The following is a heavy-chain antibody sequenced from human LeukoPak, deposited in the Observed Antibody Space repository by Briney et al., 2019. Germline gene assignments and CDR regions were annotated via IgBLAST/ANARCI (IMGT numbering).Heavy chain of an antibody. CDR1: GGSFSGYY. J-gene: IGHJ6*03. CDR2: INHSGST. D-gene: IGHD2-2*02. Sequence: SETLSLTCAVYGGSFSGYYWSWIRQPPGKGLEWIGEINHSGSTNYNPHLKSRVTISVDTSKNQFSLKLSSLTAADTAVYYCAREAGVVPAAILYYYYYMDVWGKGTTVTVSS. CDR3: AREAGVVPAAILYYYYYMDV. V-gene: IGHV4-34*01.